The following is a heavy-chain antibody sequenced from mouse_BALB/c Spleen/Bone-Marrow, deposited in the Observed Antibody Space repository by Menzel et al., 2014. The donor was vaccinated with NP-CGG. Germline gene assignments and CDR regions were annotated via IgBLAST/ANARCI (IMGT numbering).Heavy chain of an antibody. CDR2: IDPANGNT. J-gene: IGHJ3*01. D-gene: IGHD1-1*01. V-gene: IGHV14-3*02. Sequence: VQLQQSGAELVKPGASVKSSCTASGFNIKDTYMHWVKQRPEQGLEWIGRIDPANGNTKYDPKFQGKATITADTSSNTPSLQLSSLTSEDTAVFYCALYYHDCSLFAYWGQGTLLTVSA. CDR1: GFNIKDTY. CDR3: ALYYHDCSLFAY.